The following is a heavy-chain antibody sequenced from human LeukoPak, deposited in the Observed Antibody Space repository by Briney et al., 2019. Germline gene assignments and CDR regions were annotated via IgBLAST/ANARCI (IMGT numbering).Heavy chain of an antibody. CDR3: ATRRSTVWWLIDY. D-gene: IGHD5-12*01. CDR2: IYYSGST. V-gene: IGHV4-30-4*08. J-gene: IGHJ4*02. Sequence: SETLSLTCTVSGGSISSGDYYWSWIRQPPGKGLEWIGYIYYSGSTYYNPSLKSRVTISVDTSKNQFSLKLSSVTAADKAVYYCATRRSTVWWLIDYWGQGTLVTVSS. CDR1: GGSISSGDYY.